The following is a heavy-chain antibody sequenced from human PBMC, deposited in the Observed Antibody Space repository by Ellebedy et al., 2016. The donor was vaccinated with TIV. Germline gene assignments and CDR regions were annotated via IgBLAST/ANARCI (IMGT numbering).Heavy chain of an antibody. CDR2: MNPNSANT. CDR3: ARKENYDSSGYLFNY. V-gene: IGHV1-8*02. CDR1: GYTFTSYD. D-gene: IGHD3-22*01. Sequence: ASVKVSCKASGYTFTSYDINWVRQATGKGLEWMGWMNPNSANTGYAQKFQGRVTMTRNTSISTAYMELSSLRSEDTAVYYCARKENYDSSGYLFNYWGQGTLVTVSS. J-gene: IGHJ4*02.